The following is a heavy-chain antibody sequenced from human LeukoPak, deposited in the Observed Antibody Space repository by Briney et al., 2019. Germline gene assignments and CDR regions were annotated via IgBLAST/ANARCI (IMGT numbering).Heavy chain of an antibody. Sequence: SGPTLMKPTQTLTLTCTFSGFSLSTNGVGVGWIRQPPGKALEWLALIYWDDDKRYSPSLKSRLTITKDTSKNQVVLTMTNMDPVDTATYYCAHRDPMGGAFDFWGQGTMVTVSS. D-gene: IGHD3-16*01. V-gene: IGHV2-5*02. J-gene: IGHJ3*01. CDR3: AHRDPMGGAFDF. CDR1: GFSLSTNGVG. CDR2: IYWDDDK.